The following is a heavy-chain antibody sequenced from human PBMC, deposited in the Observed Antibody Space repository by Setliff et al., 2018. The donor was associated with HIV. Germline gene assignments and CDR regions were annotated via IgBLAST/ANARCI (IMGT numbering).Heavy chain of an antibody. CDR2: IYHSGST. CDR3: ASEAWTSYRSPSGYYYYYMDV. J-gene: IGHJ6*03. CDR1: GYSISSGYY. V-gene: IGHV4-38-2*01. Sequence: PSETLSLTCAVSGYSISSGYYWGWIRQPPGKGLEWIGSIYHSGSTYDSPSLKSRVTISVDTSKNHFSLKLTSVTAADTAVYYCASEAWTSYRSPSGYYYYYMDVWGKGTTVTVSS. D-gene: IGHD6-6*01.